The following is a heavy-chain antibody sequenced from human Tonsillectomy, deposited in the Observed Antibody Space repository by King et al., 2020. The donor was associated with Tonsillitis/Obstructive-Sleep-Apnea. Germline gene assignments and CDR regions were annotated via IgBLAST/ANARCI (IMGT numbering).Heavy chain of an antibody. CDR3: ATGSSDCTGGVCYRPYYYYMDV. V-gene: IGHV1-24*01. D-gene: IGHD2-8*02. Sequence: AQLVQSGAEVKKPGASVKVSCKVSGYTLTELSMHWVRQAPGKGLEWLGGFDPEDGETIYAQRFQDRITLTEDTSTDTAYMELSSLRSEDTAVYSCATGSSDCTGGVCYRPYYYYMDVWGKGTTVTVSS. J-gene: IGHJ6*03. CDR2: FDPEDGET. CDR1: GYTLTELS.